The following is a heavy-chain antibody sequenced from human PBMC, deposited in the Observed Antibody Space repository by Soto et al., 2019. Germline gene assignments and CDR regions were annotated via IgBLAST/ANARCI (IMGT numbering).Heavy chain of an antibody. D-gene: IGHD3-22*01. J-gene: IGHJ6*02. CDR3: ARDRIVVVITTDYYYGMDA. V-gene: IGHV1-18*04. CDR2: ISAYNGNT. Sequence: ASVKVSCKASGGTFSSYGISWVRQAPGQGLEWMGWISAYNGNTNYAQKLQGRVTMTTDTSTSTAYMELRSLRSDDTAVYYCARDRIVVVITTDYYYGMDAWGQGTTVTVSS. CDR1: GGTFSSYG.